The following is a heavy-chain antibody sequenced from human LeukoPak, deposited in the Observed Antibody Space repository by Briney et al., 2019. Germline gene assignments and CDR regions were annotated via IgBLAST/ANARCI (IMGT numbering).Heavy chain of an antibody. CDR1: VVSFSVFP. CDR3: ARSSTGWAKQFLDS. CDR2: INTGDGST. D-gene: IGHD6-19*01. J-gene: IGHJ4*02. Sequence: VGSLRLSCETSVVSFSVFPMNGGPQTPGEGLEWVSPINTGDGSTWYAVSVRGRFSVSRDNSNNTLYLHMNSLRAEDAALYYCARSSTGWAKQFLDSWGQGTLVTASS. V-gene: IGHV3-23*01.